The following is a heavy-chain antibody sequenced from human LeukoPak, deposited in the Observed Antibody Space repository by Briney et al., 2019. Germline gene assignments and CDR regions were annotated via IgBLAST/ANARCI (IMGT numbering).Heavy chain of an antibody. CDR3: ARGRGRITIFGVVVNDAFDI. V-gene: IGHV4-4*02. J-gene: IGHJ3*02. CDR2: IYHSGST. Sequence: SETLSLTCAVSGGSISSSNWWSWVRQPPGKGLEWIGEIYHSGSTNYNPSLKSRVTISVDKSKNQFSLKLSSVTAADTAVYYCARGRGRITIFGVVVNDAFDIWGQGTMVTVSS. D-gene: IGHD3-3*01. CDR1: GGSISSSNW.